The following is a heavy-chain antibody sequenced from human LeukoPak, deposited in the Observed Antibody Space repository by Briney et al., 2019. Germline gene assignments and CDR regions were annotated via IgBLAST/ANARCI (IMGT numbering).Heavy chain of an antibody. Sequence: GGSLRLSCAASGFTFSSYSMNWVRQAPGKGLEWVSSIGTSSSYIYYADSVKGRFTISRDNAKSSLYLQMNSLRAEDTAVYYCARDLHIVVVPAAGNGLDVWGQGTTVTVFS. V-gene: IGHV3-21*01. CDR3: ARDLHIVVVPAAGNGLDV. CDR1: GFTFSSYS. D-gene: IGHD2-2*01. CDR2: IGTSSSYI. J-gene: IGHJ6*02.